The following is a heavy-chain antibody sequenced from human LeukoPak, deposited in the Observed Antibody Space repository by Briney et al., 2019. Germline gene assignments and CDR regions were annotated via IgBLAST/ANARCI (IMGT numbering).Heavy chain of an antibody. D-gene: IGHD6-25*01. V-gene: IGHV4-59*08. CDR2: IYYTGST. CDR3: ARYLAAGYFDL. J-gene: IGHJ2*01. Sequence: PSETLSLTCTVSGGSIVSYYWSWIRQPAGKGLEWIGYIYYTGSTNYNPSLKSRVTISVDTSKNQLSLKLSSVTAADTAVYYCARYLAAGYFDLWGRGTLVTVSS. CDR1: GGSIVSYY.